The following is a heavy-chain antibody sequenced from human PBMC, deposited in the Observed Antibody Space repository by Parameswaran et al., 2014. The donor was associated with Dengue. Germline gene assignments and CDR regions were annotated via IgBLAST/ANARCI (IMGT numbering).Heavy chain of an antibody. CDR2: IDPSDSYT. V-gene: IGHV5-10-1*01. D-gene: IGHD1-26*01. Sequence: VRQMPGKGLEWMGRIDPSDSYTNYSPSFQGHVTISADKSISTAYLQWSSLKASDTAMYYCARHATWAREDWFDPWGQGTLVTVSS. J-gene: IGHJ5*02. CDR3: ARHATWAREDWFDP.